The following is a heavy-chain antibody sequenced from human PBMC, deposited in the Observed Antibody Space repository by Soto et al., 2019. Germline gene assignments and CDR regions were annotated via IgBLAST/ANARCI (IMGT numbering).Heavy chain of an antibody. CDR2: ISGSGGST. J-gene: IGHJ5*02. Sequence: GSLRLSCAASGFTFSSYAMTWVRQAPGKGLEWVSVISGSGGSTYFADSVKGRFTISRDNAKNSLYLQMNSLRAEDTAVYYCARHPERIAQIGWFDPWGQGTLVTVSS. CDR3: ARHPERIAQIGWFDP. V-gene: IGHV3-23*01. D-gene: IGHD6-13*01. CDR1: GFTFSSYA.